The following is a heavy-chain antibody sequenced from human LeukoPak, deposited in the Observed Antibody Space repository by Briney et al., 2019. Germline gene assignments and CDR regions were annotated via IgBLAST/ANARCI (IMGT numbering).Heavy chain of an antibody. D-gene: IGHD3-3*01. CDR1: GFTFSSYG. J-gene: IGHJ6*02. V-gene: IGHV3-30*03. Sequence: GGSLRLSCAASGFTFSSYGMHWVRQAPGKGLEWVAVISYDGSNKYYADSVKGRFTISRDNSKNTLYLQMNSLRAEDTAVCYCARRFANYYGMDVWGQGTTVTVSS. CDR2: ISYDGSNK. CDR3: ARRFANYYGMDV.